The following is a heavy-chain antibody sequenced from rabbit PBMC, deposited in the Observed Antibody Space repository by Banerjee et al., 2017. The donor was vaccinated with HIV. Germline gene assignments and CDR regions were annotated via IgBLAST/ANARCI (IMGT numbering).Heavy chain of an antibody. Sequence: QSLEESGGDLVKPGGTLTLTCTASGFTISSYHMCWVRQAPGKGLEWIACIYVGSSGSTYYANWAKGRFTISKTSSTAVTLQMTSLTAADTATYFCARDLAGVIGWNFNLWGPGTLVTVS. CDR3: ARDLAGVIGWNFNL. J-gene: IGHJ4*01. D-gene: IGHD4-1*01. CDR2: IYVGSSGST. V-gene: IGHV1S40*01. CDR1: GFTISSYH.